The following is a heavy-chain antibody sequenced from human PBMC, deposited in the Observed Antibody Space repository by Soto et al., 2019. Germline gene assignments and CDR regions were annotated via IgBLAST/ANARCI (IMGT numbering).Heavy chain of an antibody. CDR1: GFTFRSYS. D-gene: IGHD2-2*01. V-gene: IGHV3-48*02. Sequence: GRSLRLSSAASGFTFRSYSMNWVRQAQGKGLEWVSYISSSSSTIYYADSVKGRFTISRDNAKNSLYLQMNSLRDEDTAVYYCARDFRQYCSSTSCYARDYWGQGTLVTVSS. CDR3: ARDFRQYCSSTSCYARDY. J-gene: IGHJ4*02. CDR2: ISSSSSTI.